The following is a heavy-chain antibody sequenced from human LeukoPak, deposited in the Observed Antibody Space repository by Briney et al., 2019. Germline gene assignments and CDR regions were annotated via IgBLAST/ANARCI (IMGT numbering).Heavy chain of an antibody. CDR2: IWSDGSSE. J-gene: IGHJ6*03. CDR1: GFTFSSYG. CDR3: AKGLYCSSTSCYFENYYYYYMDD. V-gene: IGHV3-33*06. D-gene: IGHD2-2*01. Sequence: GGSLRLSCAASGFTFSSYGMHWVRQAPGKGLEWVAVIWSDGSSEKYADSVKGRFTISRDNSKNTLYLQMNSLRAEDTALYYCAKGLYCSSTSCYFENYYYYYMDDWGKGTTVTVSS.